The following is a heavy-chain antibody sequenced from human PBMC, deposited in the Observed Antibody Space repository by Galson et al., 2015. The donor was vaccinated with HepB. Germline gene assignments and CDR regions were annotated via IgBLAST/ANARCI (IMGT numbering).Heavy chain of an antibody. J-gene: IGHJ4*02. Sequence: SLRLSCAASGFTFSSYAMSWVRQAPGKGLEWVAAISGSGGSTYYADSVKGRFTIFRDNSKNTLYLQMNSLRAEDTAVYYCANSGDYPYYFDYWGQGTLVTVSS. CDR1: GFTFSSYA. CDR2: ISGSGGST. CDR3: ANSGDYPYYFDY. D-gene: IGHD2-21*02. V-gene: IGHV3-23*01.